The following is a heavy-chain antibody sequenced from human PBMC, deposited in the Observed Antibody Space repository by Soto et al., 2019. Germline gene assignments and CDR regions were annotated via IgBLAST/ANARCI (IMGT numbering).Heavy chain of an antibody. CDR3: ARGEVPAAMPYYYYYMDV. CDR1: GGSISSYY. V-gene: IGHV4-59*01. CDR2: IYYSGST. D-gene: IGHD2-2*01. Sequence: SETLSLTCTVSGGSISSYYWSWIRQPPGKGLEWIGYIYYSGSTNYNPSLKSRVTISVDTSKNQFSLKLSSVTAADTAVYYCARGEVPAAMPYYYYYMDVWGKGTTVTVSS. J-gene: IGHJ6*03.